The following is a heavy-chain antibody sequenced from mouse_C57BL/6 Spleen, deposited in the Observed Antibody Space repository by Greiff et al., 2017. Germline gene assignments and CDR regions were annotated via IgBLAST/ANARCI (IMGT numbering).Heavy chain of an antibody. CDR2: FYPGRGSI. CDR1: GYNFTEYT. V-gene: IGHV1-62-2*01. Sequence: QVQLQQSGAELVKPGASVKLSCTASGYNFTEYTIHWVKQRSGQGLEWIGWFYPGRGSIKYTQKFKDKATLTADTSSSTVYMELSSLPSDASAVCFGSRHEVPQYYGSSRGFDYWGQGTTLTVSS. D-gene: IGHD1-1*01. J-gene: IGHJ2*01. CDR3: SRHEVPQYYGSSRGFDY.